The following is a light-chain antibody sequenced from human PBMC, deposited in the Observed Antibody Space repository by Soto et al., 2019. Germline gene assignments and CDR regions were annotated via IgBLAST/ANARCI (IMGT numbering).Light chain of an antibody. Sequence: EMVLTQSPGPMSLSPGARATLSCRASQSVSSSFLAWYQQKPGQAPRLLMYGASSRATGITDKCSGSGSGTDLTLTSSRVKRRHCGLYHCEQYGGWPYTVGLGTKRE. CDR2: GAS. CDR1: QSVSSSF. J-gene: IGKJ2*01. CDR3: EQYGGWPYT. V-gene: IGKV3-20*01.